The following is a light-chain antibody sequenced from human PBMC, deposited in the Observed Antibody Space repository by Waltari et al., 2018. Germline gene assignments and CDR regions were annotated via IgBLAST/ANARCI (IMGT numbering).Light chain of an antibody. V-gene: IGKV3-20*01. CDR2: AAS. CDR1: HSVSSNN. J-gene: IGKJ1*01. Sequence: EIVLTQSPGTLSLSSGDRATLSCRASHSVSSNNLAWYQQKPGQAPRLLIYAASSRATGITDRFSGSGSGTDFTLTISRVEPEDFAVYYCQQYANSPRTFGQGTKVEIK. CDR3: QQYANSPRT.